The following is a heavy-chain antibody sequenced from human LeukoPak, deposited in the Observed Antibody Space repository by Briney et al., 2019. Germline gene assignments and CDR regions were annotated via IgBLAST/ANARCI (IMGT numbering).Heavy chain of an antibody. V-gene: IGHV3-23*01. CDR1: GFTFNSYG. D-gene: IGHD1-1*01. J-gene: IGHJ6*03. CDR2: ISGSGGST. Sequence: GGTLRLSCAASGFTFNSYGMSWVRQAPRKGLEWVSVISGSGGSTYYADSVKGRFTISRDNSKNTLYLQMNSLRAEDTAVYYCARVGTGYYMDVWGKGTTVTVSS. CDR3: ARVGTGYYMDV.